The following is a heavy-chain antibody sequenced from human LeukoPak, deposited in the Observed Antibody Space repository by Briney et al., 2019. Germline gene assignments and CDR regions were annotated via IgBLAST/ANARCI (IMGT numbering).Heavy chain of an antibody. V-gene: IGHV3-15*04. CDR2: IESKTDGGTT. Sequence: GGSLRLSCAASGFSFSDAWMSWVRQIPGKGLEWVGRIESKTDGGTTDYAAPVKGRSTISRDDSTNTLYLQMNSLKSEDTAVYYCTTYGSGRKFDYWGQGILVTVSS. CDR3: TTYGSGRKFDY. CDR1: GFSFSDAW. D-gene: IGHD3-10*01. J-gene: IGHJ4*02.